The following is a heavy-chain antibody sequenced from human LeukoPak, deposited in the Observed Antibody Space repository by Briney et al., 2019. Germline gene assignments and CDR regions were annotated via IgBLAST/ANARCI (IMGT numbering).Heavy chain of an antibody. V-gene: IGHV4-39*07. CDR1: GGSITSGSYY. Sequence: SETLSLTCTVSGGSITSGSYYWGWIRQSPGKGLEWIGSIFYSGRTYYNPSLESRLTMSADTSSNQFSLKLSSVTAADTAVYFCARDRDYGGNSHPFDSWGQGTLVTVSS. D-gene: IGHD4-23*01. J-gene: IGHJ4*02. CDR2: IFYSGRT. CDR3: ARDRDYGGNSHPFDS.